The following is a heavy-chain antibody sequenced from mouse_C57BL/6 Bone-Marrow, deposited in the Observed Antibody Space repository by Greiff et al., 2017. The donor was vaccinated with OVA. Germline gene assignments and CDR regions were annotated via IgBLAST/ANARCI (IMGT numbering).Heavy chain of an antibody. CDR3: AGWLLNY. D-gene: IGHD2-3*01. CDR2: IYPGDGDT. V-gene: IGHV1-82*01. Sequence: QVQLQQSGPELVKPGASVKISCKASGYAFSSSWMNWVKQRPGKGLEWIGRIYPGDGDTNYNGKFKGKATLTADKSSSTAYMQLSSLTSEDSAVYFCAGWLLNYWGQGTTLTVSS. J-gene: IGHJ2*01. CDR1: GYAFSSSW.